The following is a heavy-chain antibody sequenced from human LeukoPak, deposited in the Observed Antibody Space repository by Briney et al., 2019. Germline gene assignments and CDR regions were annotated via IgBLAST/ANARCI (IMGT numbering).Heavy chain of an antibody. D-gene: IGHD1-1*01. V-gene: IGHV3-7*01. CDR1: GFTFGSYW. CDR2: IKQDGSEK. J-gene: IGHJ4*02. CDR3: ARGRGSDY. Sequence: PGGSLRPSCPASGFTFGSYWMSWVRQAPGKGLEWVANIKQDGSEKYYVDSVKGRFTISRDNTKKSLYLEMNSLRAEDTAVYYCARGRGSDYWGQGTLVTVSS.